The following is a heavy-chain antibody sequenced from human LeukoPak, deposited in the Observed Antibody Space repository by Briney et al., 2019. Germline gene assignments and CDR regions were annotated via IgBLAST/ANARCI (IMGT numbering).Heavy chain of an antibody. CDR2: ISGSGGST. Sequence: GGSLRLSCAASGFTFSSYAVSWVRQAPGKGLEWVSAISGSGGSTYYADSVKGRFTISRDNSKNTLYLQMNSLRAEDTAVYYCAKAGGSYPYYYYYYGIDVWAKGPRSPSP. D-gene: IGHD1-26*01. V-gene: IGHV3-23*01. CDR1: GFTFSSYA. CDR3: AKAGGSYPYYYYYYGIDV. J-gene: IGHJ6*02.